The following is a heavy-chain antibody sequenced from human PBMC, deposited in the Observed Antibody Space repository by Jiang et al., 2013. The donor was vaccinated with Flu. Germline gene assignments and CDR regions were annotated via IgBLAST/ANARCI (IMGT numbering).Heavy chain of an antibody. CDR3: ARDPPGITGTTGYYGMDV. J-gene: IGHJ6*04. D-gene: IGHD1-7*01. CDR1: GYTFTSYA. Sequence: CKASGYTFTSYAMNWVRQAPGQGLEWMGWINTNTGNPTYAQGFTGRFVFSLDTSVSTAYLQICSLKAEDTAVYYCARDPPGITGTTGYYGMDVWGKGTTVTVSS. V-gene: IGHV7-4-1*01. CDR2: INTNTGNP.